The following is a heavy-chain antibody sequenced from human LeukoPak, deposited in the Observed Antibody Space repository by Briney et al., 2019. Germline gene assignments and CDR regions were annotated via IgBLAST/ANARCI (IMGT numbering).Heavy chain of an antibody. J-gene: IGHJ5*02. CDR3: ARRGDSSGYYYEYNWFDP. CDR1: GVTFSDYY. D-gene: IGHD3-22*01. CDR2: ISSSGSTI. V-gene: IGHV3-11*01. Sequence: GGSLRLSCAASGVTFSDYYMSWIRQAPGKGREWVSYISSSGSTIYYAHSVKGRFTISRDNAKNSLYLQMNSLRAEDTAVYYCARRGDSSGYYYEYNWFDPWGQGTLVTVSS.